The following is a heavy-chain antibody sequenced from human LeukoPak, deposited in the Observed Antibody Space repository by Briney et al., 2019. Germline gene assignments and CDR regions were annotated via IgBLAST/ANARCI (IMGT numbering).Heavy chain of an antibody. CDR1: GFTFSSYD. CDR2: IGTAGDT. CDR3: ARGAPNYDFWSGYEDY. J-gene: IGHJ4*02. V-gene: IGHV3-13*01. D-gene: IGHD3-3*01. Sequence: QPGGSLRLSCAASGFTFSSYDMHWVRQATGKGLEWVSAIGTAGDTYYPGSVKGRFAISRENAKNSLYLQMNSLRAGDTAVYYCARGAPNYDFWSGYEDYWGQGTLVTVSS.